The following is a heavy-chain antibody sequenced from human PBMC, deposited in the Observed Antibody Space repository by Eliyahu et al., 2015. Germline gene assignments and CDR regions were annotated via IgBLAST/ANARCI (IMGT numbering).Heavy chain of an antibody. CDR1: GGTFSNYA. CDR2: IIPIFGTA. J-gene: IGHJ4*02. Sequence: QVQLVQSGAXVKKPGSSVXVSCKASGGTFSNYAFSWVRQAPGQGLDWMGGIIPIFGTASYAQKFQGRVTITADESTRMLYMELSSLTSDDTAVYYCARTMGALGDDWGQGTLVTVSS. CDR3: ARTMGALGDD. V-gene: IGHV1-69*01. D-gene: IGHD4/OR15-4a*01.